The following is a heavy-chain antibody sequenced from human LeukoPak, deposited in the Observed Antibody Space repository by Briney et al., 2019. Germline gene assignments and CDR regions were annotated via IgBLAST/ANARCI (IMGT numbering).Heavy chain of an antibody. CDR2: ISGSGGST. CDR1: GFTFSDYY. CDR3: AKGEYNWNGFDP. Sequence: GGSLRLSCAASGFTFSDYYMSWIRQAPGKGLEWVSAISGSGGSTYYADSVKGRFTISRDNSKNALYLQMNSLRAEDTAVYYCAKGEYNWNGFDPWGQGTLVTVSS. V-gene: IGHV3-23*01. J-gene: IGHJ5*02. D-gene: IGHD1-20*01.